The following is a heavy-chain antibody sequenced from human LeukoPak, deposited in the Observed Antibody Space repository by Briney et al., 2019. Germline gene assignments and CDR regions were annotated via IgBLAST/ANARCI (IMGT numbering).Heavy chain of an antibody. CDR1: GFTVSSNY. CDR2: IYSGGST. J-gene: IGHJ6*02. V-gene: IGHV3-53*01. Sequence: GGSLRLSCAASGFTVSSNYMSWVRQAPGKGLEWVSVIYSGGSTYYADSVKGRFTISRDNSKNTLYLQMSSLRAEDTAVYYCARGGSGYYNYYCYGMDVWGQGTTVTVSS. D-gene: IGHD3-22*01. CDR3: ARGGSGYYNYYCYGMDV.